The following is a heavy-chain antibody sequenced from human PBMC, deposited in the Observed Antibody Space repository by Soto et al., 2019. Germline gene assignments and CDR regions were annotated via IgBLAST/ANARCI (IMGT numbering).Heavy chain of an antibody. V-gene: IGHV5-10-1*01. Sequence: PGESLKISCKGSGYSFTSYWISWVRQMPGKGLEWMGRIDPSDSYTNYSPSFQGHVTISADKSISTAYLQWSSLKASDTAMYYCARPMKAAADSYYYYSGMDVWGQGTTVTVSS. J-gene: IGHJ6*02. D-gene: IGHD6-13*01. CDR2: IDPSDSYT. CDR1: GYSFTSYW. CDR3: ARPMKAAADSYYYYSGMDV.